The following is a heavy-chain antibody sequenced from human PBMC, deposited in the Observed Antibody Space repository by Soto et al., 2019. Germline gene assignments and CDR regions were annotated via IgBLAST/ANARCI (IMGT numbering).Heavy chain of an antibody. CDR3: ARDQEYSTSGLYWFDL. J-gene: IGHJ5*02. Sequence: SMKVSCKASGYTFTSYGITWVRQAPGQGLEWMGWISAYNGDTNYAQKVQGRVTMTTDTSTSTVYMELKSLKSDDTAVYFCARDQEYSTSGLYWFDLWGQGTLVTVSS. D-gene: IGHD6-6*01. CDR1: GYTFTSYG. V-gene: IGHV1-18*04. CDR2: ISAYNGDT.